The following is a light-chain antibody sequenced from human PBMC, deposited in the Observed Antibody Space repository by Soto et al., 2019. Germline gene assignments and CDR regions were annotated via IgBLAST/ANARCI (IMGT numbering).Light chain of an antibody. CDR2: RAS. J-gene: IGKJ1*01. CDR3: QQYSHSSGT. Sequence: DIQLTQAPSSLSASVGDRVTITCRASQSVDTWLAWYQQKPGKAPNLLISRASTLKSGVPSRFSGSGSGTEFTLTINSLHPDDFATYYCQQYSHSSGTFGQGTKVEI. CDR1: QSVDTW. V-gene: IGKV1-5*03.